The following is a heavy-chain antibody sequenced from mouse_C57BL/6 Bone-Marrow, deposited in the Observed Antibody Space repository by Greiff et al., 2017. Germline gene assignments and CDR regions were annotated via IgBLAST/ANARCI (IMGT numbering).Heavy chain of an antibody. CDR1: GYTFTDYN. J-gene: IGHJ2*01. CDR2: INPNNGGT. Sequence: VQLQQSGPELVKPGASVKISCKASGYTFTDYNMDWVKQSHGKSLEWIGDINPNNGGTIYNQKFKGKATLTVDQSSSTAYMELRSLSSEDTAVYYCARRWSKVYFDYWGQGNTLTVSS. V-gene: IGHV1-18*01. CDR3: ARRWSKVYFDY. D-gene: IGHD1-3*01.